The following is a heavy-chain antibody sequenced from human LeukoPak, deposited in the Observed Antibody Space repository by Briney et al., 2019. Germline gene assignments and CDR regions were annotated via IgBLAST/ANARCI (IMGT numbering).Heavy chain of an antibody. J-gene: IGHJ5*02. CDR1: GGSISSGGYY. CDR3: ARDTRYSSGWPPPNWFDP. V-gene: IGHV4-30-2*01. CDR2: IYHSGST. D-gene: IGHD6-19*01. Sequence: SETLSLTCTVSGGSISSGGYYWSWIRQPPGKGLEWIGYIYHSGSTYYNPSLKSRVTMSVDTSKNQFSLKLSSVTAADTAVYYCARDTRYSSGWPPPNWFDPWGQGTLVTVSS.